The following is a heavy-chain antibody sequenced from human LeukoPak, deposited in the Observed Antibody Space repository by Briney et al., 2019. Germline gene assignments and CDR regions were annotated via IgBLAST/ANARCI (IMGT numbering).Heavy chain of an antibody. J-gene: IGHJ4*02. V-gene: IGHV3-23*01. CDR3: AKDLHTSSPLVPFDY. CDR2: ISGSGGST. CDR1: GFPFSSYG. D-gene: IGHD6-6*01. Sequence: GGSLRLSCAASGFPFSSYGLSWVRQAPGKGLEWVSAISGSGGSTYYADSVKGRFTISRDNSKNTLYLQMNSLRAEDTAVYYCAKDLHTSSPLVPFDYWGQGTLVAVSS.